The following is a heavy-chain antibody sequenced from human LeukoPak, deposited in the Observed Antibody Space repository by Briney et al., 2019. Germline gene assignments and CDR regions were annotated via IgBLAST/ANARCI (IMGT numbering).Heavy chain of an antibody. CDR3: ARGRPHGNDY. CDR2: IKGDGIST. V-gene: IGHV3-74*01. J-gene: IGHJ4*02. CDR1: GFDFSSNW. Sequence: GGSLRLSCAASGFDFSSNWMHWVRRAPGQGLVWVSRIKGDGISTTYADSVKGRFSISRDNAKNTLYLQMNSLRVEDTAVYYCARGRPHGNDYWGQGTLVTVSS. D-gene: IGHD4-23*01.